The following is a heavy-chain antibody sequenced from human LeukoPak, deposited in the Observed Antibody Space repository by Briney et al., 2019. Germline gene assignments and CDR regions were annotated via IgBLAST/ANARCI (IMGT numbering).Heavy chain of an antibody. CDR2: ISSRSNYI. J-gene: IGHJ4*02. D-gene: IGHD3-10*01. V-gene: IGHV3-21*01. CDR1: GFTFSSAW. CDR3: ARDYLGFGESGFDY. Sequence: PGGSLRLSCAASGFTFSSAWMSWVRQGPGKGLEWVASISSRSNYIYYADSLKGRVTVSRDNARNSLFLQMTSLRAEDTAVYYCARDYLGFGESGFDYWGQGTQVIVSS.